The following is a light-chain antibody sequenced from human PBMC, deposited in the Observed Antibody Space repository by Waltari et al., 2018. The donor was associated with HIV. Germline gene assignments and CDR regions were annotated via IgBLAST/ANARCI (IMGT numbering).Light chain of an antibody. V-gene: IGKV1-33*01. J-gene: IGKJ2*03. CDR1: QGIGNF. CDR3: QQYDNPNYS. CDR2: DAS. Sequence: IQMTQSPSSLSASVGDRVTITCQASQGIGNFLNWFLQKPGKAPKLLIADASNFRSGVPSRFSGTGSGTHFTLTISGLQPEDVATYYCQQYDNPNYSFGQGTKLEI.